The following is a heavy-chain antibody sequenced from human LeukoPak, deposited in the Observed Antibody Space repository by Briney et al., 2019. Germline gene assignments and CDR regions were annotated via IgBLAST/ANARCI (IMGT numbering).Heavy chain of an antibody. J-gene: IGHJ5*02. CDR3: ARTGIAARPTVWFDP. CDR1: GFTFSSYW. D-gene: IGHD6-6*01. CDR2: INSDGSST. Sequence: PGESLRLSCAASGFTFSSYWMHWVRQAPGKGLVWVSHINSDGSSTNYADSVKGRFTISRDNAKNTLYLQMNSLRAEDTAVYYCARTGIAARPTVWFDPWGQGTLVTVSS. V-gene: IGHV3-74*01.